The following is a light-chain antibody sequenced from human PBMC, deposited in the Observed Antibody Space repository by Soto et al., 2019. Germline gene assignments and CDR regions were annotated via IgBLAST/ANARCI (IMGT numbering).Light chain of an antibody. CDR1: QSVSSSY. CDR2: GAS. CDR3: QQYGSWT. Sequence: EIVLTQSPGTLSLSPGERATLSCRASQSVSSSYLAWYQQKAGQAPRLLIYGASSRATGIPDRFSGSGSGTDFTLTISRLEPEDFAVYYCQQYGSWTFGQGTKVDI. J-gene: IGKJ1*01. V-gene: IGKV3-20*01.